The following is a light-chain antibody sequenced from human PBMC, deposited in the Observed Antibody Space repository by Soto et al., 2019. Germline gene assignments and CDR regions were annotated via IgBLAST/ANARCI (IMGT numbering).Light chain of an antibody. Sequence: IQLTQSPSSLSASVGAQVPITCRARQGISSYLAWYQQKPGKAPKLLIYAASTLQSGVPSRFSGSGSGTDFTFTISSLQPEDIATYYCQQFEDFPRAIIFGQGTRLEIK. V-gene: IGKV1-9*01. J-gene: IGKJ5*01. CDR2: AAS. CDR1: QGISSY. CDR3: QQFEDFPRAII.